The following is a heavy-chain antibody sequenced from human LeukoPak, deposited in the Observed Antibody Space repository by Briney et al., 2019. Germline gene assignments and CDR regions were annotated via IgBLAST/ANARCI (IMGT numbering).Heavy chain of an antibody. Sequence: ASVKVSCKASEYTFSVYHIHWVRQAPGQGLEWMAWINPDSGDTNYAQKFQGRVTMTRDTSISTAYMELSRPRSDDTAVYYCARPFIETPSLGALDYWGQGTLVTVSS. CDR1: EYTFSVYH. CDR2: INPDSGDT. CDR3: ARPFIETPSLGALDY. D-gene: IGHD4-23*01. J-gene: IGHJ4*02. V-gene: IGHV1-2*02.